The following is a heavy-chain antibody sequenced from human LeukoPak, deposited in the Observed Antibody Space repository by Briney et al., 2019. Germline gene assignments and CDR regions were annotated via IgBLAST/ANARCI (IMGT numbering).Heavy chain of an antibody. J-gene: IGHJ6*03. D-gene: IGHD3-16*01. CDR3: ARLGEYRDYYYLNMDV. Sequence: GGSLRLSCAASGFTFDDYGMSWVRQAPGKGLEWVSGINWNGGDTGYVDSVKGRFTISRDNAKNSLYLQMNSLRAEDTALYYCARLGEYRDYYYLNMDVWGKGTTVTVSS. V-gene: IGHV3-20*04. CDR2: INWNGGDT. CDR1: GFTFDDYG.